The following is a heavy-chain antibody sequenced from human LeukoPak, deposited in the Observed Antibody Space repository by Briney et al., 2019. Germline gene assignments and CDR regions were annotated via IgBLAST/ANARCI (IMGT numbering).Heavy chain of an antibody. D-gene: IGHD3-10*02. CDR3: AELGITMIGGV. CDR1: GFTFRSYG. V-gene: IGHV3-23*01. J-gene: IGHJ6*04. Sequence: PGGSLRLSCAASGFTFRSYGMSWVRQAPGKGLQWVSAISGDGKKRDYPDSVKGRFTISRDNAKNSLYLQMNSLRAEDTAVYYCAELGITMIGGVWGKGTTVTISS. CDR2: ISGDGKKR.